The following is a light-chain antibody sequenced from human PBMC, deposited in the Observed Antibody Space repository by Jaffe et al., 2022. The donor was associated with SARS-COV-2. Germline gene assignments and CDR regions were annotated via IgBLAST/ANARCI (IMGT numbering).Light chain of an antibody. CDR1: QSVSKNF. Sequence: EIVLTQSPGTLSLSPGERATLSCRASQSVSKNFLAWYQQKPGQAPRLIIYGASSRATGIPDRFSGSGSGTDFTLTISRLEPEDFAVYFCHQYTGSPLWTFGQGTKVEIK. CDR3: HQYTGSPLWT. V-gene: IGKV3-20*01. J-gene: IGKJ1*01. CDR2: GAS.